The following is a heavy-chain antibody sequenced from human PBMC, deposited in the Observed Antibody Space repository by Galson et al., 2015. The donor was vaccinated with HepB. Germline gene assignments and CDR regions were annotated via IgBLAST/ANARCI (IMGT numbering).Heavy chain of an antibody. V-gene: IGHV4-34*01. CDR3: ASGGTTVVTSDAFDI. Sequence: LSLTCAVYGGSFSGYYWSWIRQPPGKGLEWIGEINHSGSTNYNPSLKSRVTISVDTSKNQFSLKLSSVTAADTAVYYCASGGTTVVTSDAFDIWGQGTMVTVSS. CDR2: INHSGST. J-gene: IGHJ3*02. CDR1: GGSFSGYY. D-gene: IGHD4-23*01.